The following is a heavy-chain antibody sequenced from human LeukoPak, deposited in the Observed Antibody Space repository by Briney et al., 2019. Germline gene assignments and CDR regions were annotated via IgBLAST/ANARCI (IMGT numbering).Heavy chain of an antibody. J-gene: IGHJ6*03. V-gene: IGHV4-4*09. CDR2: IYSSGST. D-gene: IGHD4-23*01. Sequence: SETLSLTCSVSGGSISSYYWTWIRQPPGKGLEWVGHIYSSGSTNYSPSLQSRVTILLDTSENQFSLKLNSVTAADTAVYYCARLTVVQDNIRPFYYYMDVWGKGTTVTVSS. CDR3: ARLTVVQDNIRPFYYYMDV. CDR1: GGSISSYY.